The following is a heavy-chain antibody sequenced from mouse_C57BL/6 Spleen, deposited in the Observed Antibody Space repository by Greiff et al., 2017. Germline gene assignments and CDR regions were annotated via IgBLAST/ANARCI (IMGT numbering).Heavy chain of an antibody. D-gene: IGHD2-4*01. CDR1: GYAFSSSW. CDR2: IYPGDGDT. CDR3: ARRSMIRRYFDV. V-gene: IGHV1-82*01. Sequence: QVQLQQSGPELVKPGASVKISCKASGYAFSSSWMNWVKQRPGKGLEWIGRIYPGDGDTNYNGKFKDKATLTADKSSSTAYMQLSSLTSEDSAVYFCARRSMIRRYFDVWGTGTTVTVSS. J-gene: IGHJ1*03.